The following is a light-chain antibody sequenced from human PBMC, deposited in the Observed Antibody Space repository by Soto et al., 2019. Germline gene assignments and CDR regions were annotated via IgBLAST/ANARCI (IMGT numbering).Light chain of an antibody. V-gene: IGKV2-28*01. CDR1: QSLLHSNGYNY. Sequence: DIVMTQSPLSLPVTPGEPASISCRSSQSLLHSNGYNYLDWYLQKPGQSPQLLIYLGSNRASGVPDRFSGSGSGTAFTLKISRVEAEDVGVYYCMQALQTPLFTFGPGTKVDIK. J-gene: IGKJ3*01. CDR3: MQALQTPLFT. CDR2: LGS.